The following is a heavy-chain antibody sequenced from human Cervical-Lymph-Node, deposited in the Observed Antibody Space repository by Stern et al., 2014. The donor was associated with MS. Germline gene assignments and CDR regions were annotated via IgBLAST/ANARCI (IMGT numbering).Heavy chain of an antibody. CDR3: ANPLPYAN. CDR2: GHPTAGRT. J-gene: IGHJ1*01. Sequence: EQLVESGAEVKQPGASVKVSCKASGDTFASYPINWLRQDPGQGPVWKGIGHPTAGRTTYAQTFQGRVTMTRDTSTRTVYMELSSLRAEDTAMYFCANPLPYANWGQGTRVTVSS. D-gene: IGHD4-17*01. V-gene: IGHV1-46*03. CDR1: GDTFASYP.